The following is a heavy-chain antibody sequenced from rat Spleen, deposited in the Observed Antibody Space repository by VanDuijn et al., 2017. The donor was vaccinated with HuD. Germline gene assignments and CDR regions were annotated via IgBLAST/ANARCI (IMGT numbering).Heavy chain of an antibody. CDR2: IIYDGSRT. V-gene: IGHV5S10*01. CDR3: ATSGSYFDY. Sequence: EVQLVESGGGLVQPGRSLKLSCAASGFTFSAYGMAWVRQAPKKGLEWVATIIYDGSRTYYRDSVKGRFTISRDNAKSILYVQMDSLRPEDTATYYCATSGSYFDYWGQGVMVTVSS. J-gene: IGHJ2*01. D-gene: IGHD5-1*01. CDR1: GFTFSAYG.